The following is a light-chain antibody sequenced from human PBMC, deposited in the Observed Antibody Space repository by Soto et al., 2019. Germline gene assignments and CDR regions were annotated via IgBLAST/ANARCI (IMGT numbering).Light chain of an antibody. CDR3: QQSYGTPRT. V-gene: IGKV1-39*01. CDR1: QGISTY. CDR2: AAS. Sequence: DIQMTQSPSSLSASVGDRVKITCRASQGISTYLNWYQQKPGKAPKLLIDAASSLQSGVPSRFSASGSGTDFALIISSLQPEDFATYTCQQSYGTPRTIGQGTKVDIK. J-gene: IGKJ1*01.